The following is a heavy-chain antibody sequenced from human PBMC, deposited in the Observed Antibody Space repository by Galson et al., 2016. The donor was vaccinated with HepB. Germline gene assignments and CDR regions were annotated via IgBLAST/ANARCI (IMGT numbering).Heavy chain of an antibody. J-gene: IGHJ6*02. Sequence: SLRLSCAASGFTFSSYGMHWVRQAPGKGLEWVGVIWYDGSDKYYGDSVKGRFTISRDNSKNTLYLQMNSLRVEDTAVYYCARDTRSPHVWYFGMDVWGQGTTVTVSS. V-gene: IGHV3-33*01. CDR2: IWYDGSDK. CDR3: ARDTRSPHVWYFGMDV. CDR1: GFTFSSYG. D-gene: IGHD2-2*01.